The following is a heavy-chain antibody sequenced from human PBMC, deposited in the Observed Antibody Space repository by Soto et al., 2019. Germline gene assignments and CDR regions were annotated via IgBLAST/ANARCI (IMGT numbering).Heavy chain of an antibody. CDR2: INAGNGNT. Sequence: QVQLVQSGAEVKKPGASVKVSCNASGYTLTRYAMHWVRQAPGQRLEWMGWINAGNGNTKYSQKFQGRVTITRDTSASTAYMELSSLRSEDTAVYYCARDLNYYDSSGYDYWGQGTLVTVSS. CDR1: GYTLTRYA. CDR3: ARDLNYYDSSGYDY. V-gene: IGHV1-3*01. D-gene: IGHD3-22*01. J-gene: IGHJ4*02.